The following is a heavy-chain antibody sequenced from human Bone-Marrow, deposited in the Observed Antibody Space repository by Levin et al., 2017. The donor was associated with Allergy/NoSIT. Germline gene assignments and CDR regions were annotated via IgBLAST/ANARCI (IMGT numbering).Heavy chain of an antibody. CDR1: GYTFIKYW. CDR3: AKNAAFCTSSSCPDDS. CDR2: IDPRDSYT. Sequence: VASVKVSCKGSGYTFIKYWITWVRQMPGRGLEWMGRIDPRDSYTNYSPSFEGHVTISADNSVNTAFLQWNSLKASDTAVYYCAKNAAFCTSSSCPDDSWGQGTLVIVSS. D-gene: IGHD2-2*01. J-gene: IGHJ4*02. V-gene: IGHV5-10-1*01.